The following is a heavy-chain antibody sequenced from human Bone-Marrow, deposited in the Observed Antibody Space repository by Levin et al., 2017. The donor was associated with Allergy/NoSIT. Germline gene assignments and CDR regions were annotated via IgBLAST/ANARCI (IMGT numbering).Heavy chain of an antibody. V-gene: IGHV3-66*01. CDR2: IYSGGNT. D-gene: IGHD2-15*01. Sequence: QPGGSLRLSCAASGFTVSSNYMSWVRQAPGKGLEWVSVIYSGGNTYYADSVKDRFTISRDNSKNTLYLQMNSLRAEDTAVYYCALAGFNVVNAFDIWGQGTMVTVSS. CDR1: GFTVSSNY. J-gene: IGHJ3*02. CDR3: ALAGFNVVNAFDI.